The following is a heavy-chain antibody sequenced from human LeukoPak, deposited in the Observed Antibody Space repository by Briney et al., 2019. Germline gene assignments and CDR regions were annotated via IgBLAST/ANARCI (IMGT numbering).Heavy chain of an antibody. D-gene: IGHD3-22*01. Sequence: ASVKVSCKASGYTFTSYAMNWVRQAPGQGLEWMGWINTNTGNPTYAQGFTGRFVFSLDTSVSTAYLQISSLKAEDTAVYYCARGGLVVITLVINYWGQGTLVTVPS. J-gene: IGHJ4*02. V-gene: IGHV7-4-1*02. CDR1: GYTFTSYA. CDR3: ARGGLVVITLVINY. CDR2: INTNTGNP.